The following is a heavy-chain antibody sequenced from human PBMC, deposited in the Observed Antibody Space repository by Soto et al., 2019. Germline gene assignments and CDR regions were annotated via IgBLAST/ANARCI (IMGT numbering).Heavy chain of an antibody. D-gene: IGHD1-20*01. CDR3: VKHNWNNLGWFDP. CDR1: GFTFSNSA. J-gene: IGHJ5*02. V-gene: IGHV3-23*01. Sequence: EVQLLESGGGLVQPGASLRLSCAASGFTFSNSAMTWVRQTPGKGLEWVSTISGSNGDSTYYADSVKGRFTISRDNPKNTLYLQMNSLRAEDTAVYNCVKHNWNNLGWFDPWGQGTLVTVSS. CDR2: ISGSNGDST.